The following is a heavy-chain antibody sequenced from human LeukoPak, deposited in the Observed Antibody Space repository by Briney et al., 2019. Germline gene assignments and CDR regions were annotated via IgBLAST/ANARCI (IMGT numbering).Heavy chain of an antibody. Sequence: GGSLRLSCAASGFTFSSYRMNWVRQAPGKGLEWVSYISGSSSTIYYADSVKGRFTLSRDNAKNSLYLQMNSLRADDTAVYYCARGAYYYYYYMDVWGKGTTVTVSS. CDR2: ISGSSSTI. CDR3: ARGAYYYYYYMDV. CDR1: GFTFSSYR. V-gene: IGHV3-48*01. J-gene: IGHJ6*03.